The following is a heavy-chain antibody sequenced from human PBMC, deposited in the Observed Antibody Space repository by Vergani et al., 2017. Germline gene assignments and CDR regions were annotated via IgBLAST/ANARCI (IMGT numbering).Heavy chain of an antibody. CDR2: IDEYGNRA. Sequence: EVQLVESGGGSVQSGGSLRLSCVASGFRFNTYWMHWVRQVPGKGLMWVARIDEYGNRATYGDFETGRFTISRDNAKNTVFLQINNLRADDAGVYYCVRTEYCTGIACNTRFDSWGQGALVTVSS. CDR3: VRTEYCTGIACNTRFDS. D-gene: IGHD2-8*02. J-gene: IGHJ5*01. V-gene: IGHV3-74*03. CDR1: GFRFNTYW.